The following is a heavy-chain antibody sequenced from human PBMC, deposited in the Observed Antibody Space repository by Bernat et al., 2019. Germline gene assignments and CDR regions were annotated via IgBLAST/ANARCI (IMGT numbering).Heavy chain of an antibody. CDR3: ARDPDRGLDY. CDR1: GFTFSGYW. D-gene: IGHD2-21*02. V-gene: IGHV3-74*01. Sequence: EVQLVESGGGLVQPGGSLILSCAASGFTFSGYWMDWVRQAPGKGLVWVSRINTDGSITDYADSVKGRFTISRDNAKNTLYLQMNSLRAEDTAVYYCARDPDRGLDYWGQGTQVTVSP. CDR2: INTDGSIT. J-gene: IGHJ4*02.